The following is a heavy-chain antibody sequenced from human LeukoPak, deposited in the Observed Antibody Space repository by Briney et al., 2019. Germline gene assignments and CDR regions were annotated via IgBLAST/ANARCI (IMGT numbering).Heavy chain of an antibody. V-gene: IGHV3-9*01. D-gene: IGHD3-22*01. CDR2: ISWDSGSI. CDR1: GFTFDDYA. Sequence: GGSLRLSCAASGFTFDDYAMHWVRQAPGKGLGWVSGISWDSGSIGYADSVKGRFTISRDNAKNSLYLQMNSLRAEDTAVYYCARVGYYYDSSGYSAAFDIWGQGTMVTVSS. CDR3: ARVGYYYDSSGYSAAFDI. J-gene: IGHJ3*02.